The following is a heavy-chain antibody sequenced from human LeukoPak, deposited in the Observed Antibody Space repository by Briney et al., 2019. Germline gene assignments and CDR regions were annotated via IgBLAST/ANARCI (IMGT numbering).Heavy chain of an antibody. D-gene: IGHD1-1*01. J-gene: IGHJ4*02. CDR3: VKGLVQTTMSYSVDY. V-gene: IGHV3-30*18. CDR1: GFTFTNYA. Sequence: GGSLRLSCAASGFTFTNYAMLWVRQTPGKGLEWVALISSDGSKNIYADPVKGRFTVSRDNSKNTLYLQMNSLRAEDTAVYYCVKGLVQTTMSYSVDYWGQGALVTVSS. CDR2: ISSDGSKN.